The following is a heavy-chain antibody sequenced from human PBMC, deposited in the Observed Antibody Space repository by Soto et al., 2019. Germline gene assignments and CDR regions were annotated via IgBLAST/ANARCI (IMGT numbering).Heavy chain of an antibody. D-gene: IGHD1-26*01. CDR1: GGSISRYY. J-gene: IGHJ6*02. V-gene: IGHV4-59*12. CDR2: MYNTGST. Sequence: RTSETLSLTCTVSGGSISRYYWSWIRQPPGKGLEWIGYMYNTGSTVYNPPFKSRVTISVDTSKNQFSLKLRSMTAADTAVYYCARDGTVPYGMDVWGQGTTVTVSS. CDR3: ARDGTVPYGMDV.